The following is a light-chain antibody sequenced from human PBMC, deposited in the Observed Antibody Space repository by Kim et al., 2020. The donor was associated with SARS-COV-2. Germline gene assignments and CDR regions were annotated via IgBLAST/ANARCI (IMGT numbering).Light chain of an antibody. J-gene: IGKJ1*01. CDR3: HQYVDSPWT. Sequence: EIVLTQSPGTLSLSPGERATLSCRASQTISSNYLAWYQQKPGQAPRLLIYGASTRATGVPGRFSGSGSGTDFTLTITTLEPEDFAVYYCHQYVDSPWTFGHGTQVDIK. V-gene: IGKV3-20*01. CDR2: GAS. CDR1: QTISSNY.